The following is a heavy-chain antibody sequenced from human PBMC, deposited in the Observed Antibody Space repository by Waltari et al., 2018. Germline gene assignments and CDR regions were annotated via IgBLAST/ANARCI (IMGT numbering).Heavy chain of an antibody. V-gene: IGHV3-30*03. CDR3: ASCTGGNCYYYGFDV. D-gene: IGHD2-8*02. Sequence: QVQLVESGGGVVQPGRSLRLSCAASGFTFSSSGMHWVRQTPGRGLGWVQVISSDVSRKSYADSVKGRFRISRDNSKNSLSLEMNSLRPEDTAVYYCASCTGGNCYYYGFDVWGQGTTVTVSS. CDR1: GFTFSSSG. CDR2: ISSDVSRK. J-gene: IGHJ6*02.